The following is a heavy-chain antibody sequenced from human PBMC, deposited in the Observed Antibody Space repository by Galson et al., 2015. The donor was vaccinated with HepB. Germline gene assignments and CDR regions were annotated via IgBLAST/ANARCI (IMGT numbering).Heavy chain of an antibody. J-gene: IGHJ6*02. Sequence: SLRLSCAASGFTFSNAWMSWVRQAPGKGLEWVGRIKSKTDGGTTDYAAPVKGRFTISRDDSKNTLYLQMNSLKTEDTAVYYCTSKSNYYYYYGMDVWGQGTTVTVSS. CDR2: IKSKTDGGTT. CDR1: GFTFSNAW. V-gene: IGHV3-15*01. CDR3: TSKSNYYYYYGMDV.